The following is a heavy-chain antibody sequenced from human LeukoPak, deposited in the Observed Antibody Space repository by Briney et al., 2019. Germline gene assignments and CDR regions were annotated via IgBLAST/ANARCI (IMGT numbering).Heavy chain of an antibody. CDR3: AKNHDSNSYHTDDAFDV. Sequence: GGSLRLSCTASGFTLSTYSMNWVRQAPGKGLEWVSYIGYRSSPIHYADSVKGRFTISRDNSKNTLYLQMNSLRAEDTAVYYCAKNHDSNSYHTDDAFDVWGQGTMVTVSS. D-gene: IGHD2/OR15-2a*01. V-gene: IGHV3-48*01. CDR2: IGYRSSPI. J-gene: IGHJ3*01. CDR1: GFTLSTYS.